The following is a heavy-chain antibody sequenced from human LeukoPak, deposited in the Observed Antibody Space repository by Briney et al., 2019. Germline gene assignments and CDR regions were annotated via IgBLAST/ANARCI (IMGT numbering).Heavy chain of an antibody. V-gene: IGHV1-46*01. Sequence: ASVKVSCKVSGYTFTSTYMHWVRQAPGQGLEWMGIINPSGGIPSYAQKFQGRATMTRDTSTSTVYMEPSSLRSEDTAVYYCARGPGRTCMIVVSDENRFDYWGQGTLVTVSS. CDR2: INPSGGIP. D-gene: IGHD3-22*01. CDR1: GYTFTSTY. J-gene: IGHJ4*02. CDR3: ARGPGRTCMIVVSDENRFDY.